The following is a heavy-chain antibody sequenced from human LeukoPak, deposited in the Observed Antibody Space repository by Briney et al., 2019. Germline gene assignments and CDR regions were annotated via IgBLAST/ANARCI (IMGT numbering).Heavy chain of an antibody. V-gene: IGHV4-59*08. D-gene: IGHD2-2*01. J-gene: IGHJ3*02. CDR1: GGSISSYY. Sequence: SETLSLTCTVSGGSISSYYWSRIRQPPGKGLEWIGYIYYSGSTNYNPSLKSRVTISVDTSKNQFSLKLSSVTAADTAVYYCARIIVVVPAAFIDAFDIWGQGTMVTVSS. CDR3: ARIIVVVPAAFIDAFDI. CDR2: IYYSGST.